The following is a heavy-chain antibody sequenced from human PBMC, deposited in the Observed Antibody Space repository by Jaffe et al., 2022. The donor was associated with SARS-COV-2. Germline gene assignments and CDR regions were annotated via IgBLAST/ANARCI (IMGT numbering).Heavy chain of an antibody. CDR2: IYPGDSDT. CDR1: GYSFTSYW. J-gene: IGHJ3*02. Sequence: EVQLVQSGAEVKKPGESLKISCKGSGYSFTSYWIGWVRQMPGKGLEWMGIIYPGDSDTRYSPSFQGQVTISADKSISTAYLQWSSLKASDTAMYYCARSRRAGGSYNDAFDIWGQGTMVTVSS. D-gene: IGHD1-26*01. CDR3: ARSRRAGGSYNDAFDI. V-gene: IGHV5-51*01.